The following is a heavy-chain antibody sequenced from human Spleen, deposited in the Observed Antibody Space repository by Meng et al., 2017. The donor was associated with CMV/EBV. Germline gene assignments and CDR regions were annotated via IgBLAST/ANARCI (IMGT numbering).Heavy chain of an antibody. CDR1: GFTFSGYE. J-gene: IGHJ6*02. Sequence: GESLKISCVASGFTFSGYEMNWVRQAPGKGLEWILYISASGSTIYYADSVKGRFSISRDNAKNTMYLQMNSLRAEDTAVYYCAKDTSITTRYYYGIDVWGQGTTVTVSS. V-gene: IGHV3-48*03. CDR3: AKDTSITTRYYYGIDV. D-gene: IGHD4-11*01. CDR2: ISASGSTI.